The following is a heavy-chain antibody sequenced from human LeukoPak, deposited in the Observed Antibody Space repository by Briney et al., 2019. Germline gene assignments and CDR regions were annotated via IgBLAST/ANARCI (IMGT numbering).Heavy chain of an antibody. V-gene: IGHV4-34*01. D-gene: IGHD2-15*01. CDR1: GGSFSGYY. Sequence: SETLSLTCAVYGGSFSGYYWSWIRQPPGKGLEWIGEINHSGSTNYNPSLKSRVTISVDTSKNQFSLKLSSVTAADTAVYYCARDWSPYCSGGSCYPGWFDPWGQGTLVTVSS. CDR2: INHSGST. CDR3: ARDWSPYCSGGSCYPGWFDP. J-gene: IGHJ5*02.